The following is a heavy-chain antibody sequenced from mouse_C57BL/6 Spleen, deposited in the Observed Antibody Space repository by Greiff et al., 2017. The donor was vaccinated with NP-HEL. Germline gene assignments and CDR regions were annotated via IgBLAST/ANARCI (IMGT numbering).Heavy chain of an antibody. J-gene: IGHJ4*01. CDR1: GYAFSSYW. CDR2: IYPGDGDT. V-gene: IGHV1-80*01. Sequence: QVQLKESGAELVKPGASVKISCKASGYAFSSYWMNWVKQRPGKGLEWIGQIYPGDGDTNYNGKFKGKATLTADKSSSTAYMQLSSLTSEDSAVYVCARGDYRYAMDYWGQGTSVTVSS. D-gene: IGHD2-14*01. CDR3: ARGDYRYAMDY.